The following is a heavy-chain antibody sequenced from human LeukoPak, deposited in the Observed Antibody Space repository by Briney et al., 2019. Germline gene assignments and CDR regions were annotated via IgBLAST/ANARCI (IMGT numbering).Heavy chain of an antibody. Sequence: GASVKVSCKASGYAFTSYYMHWVRQAPGQGLEWMGIINPSGGSTSYAQKFQGRVTMTRDMSTSTVYMELSSLRSEDTAVYYCASGMGYGGNSDDAFDIWGQGTMVTVSS. CDR3: ASGMGYGGNSDDAFDI. D-gene: IGHD4-23*01. CDR1: GYAFTSYY. V-gene: IGHV1-46*01. J-gene: IGHJ3*02. CDR2: INPSGGST.